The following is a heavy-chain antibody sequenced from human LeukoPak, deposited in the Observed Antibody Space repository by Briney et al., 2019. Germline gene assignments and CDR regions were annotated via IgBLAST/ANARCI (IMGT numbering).Heavy chain of an antibody. CDR3: ARAWGYFDY. J-gene: IGHJ4*02. V-gene: IGHV4-39*07. D-gene: IGHD7-27*01. Sequence: SETLSLTCTVSGGSISSSSYYWGWIRQPPGKGLEWIGSMYYSGSTNYNPSLKSRVTISVDTSKNQFSLKLYSVTAADTAVFYCARAWGYFDYWGQGTLVTVSS. CDR1: GGSISSSSYY. CDR2: MYYSGST.